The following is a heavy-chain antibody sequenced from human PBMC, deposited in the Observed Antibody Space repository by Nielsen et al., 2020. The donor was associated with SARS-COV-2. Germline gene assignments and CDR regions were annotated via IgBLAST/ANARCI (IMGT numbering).Heavy chain of an antibody. CDR1: GYTFTSYY. J-gene: IGHJ4*02. CDR2: IIPIFGTA. D-gene: IGHD3-10*01. Sequence: SVKVSCKASGYTFTSYYMHWVRQAPGQGLEWMGGIIPIFGTANYAQKFQGRVTITADESTSTAYMELSSLRSEDTAVYYCARDRLEGSYYNSGGLLWGQGTLVTVSS. V-gene: IGHV1-69*13. CDR3: ARDRLEGSYYNSGGLL.